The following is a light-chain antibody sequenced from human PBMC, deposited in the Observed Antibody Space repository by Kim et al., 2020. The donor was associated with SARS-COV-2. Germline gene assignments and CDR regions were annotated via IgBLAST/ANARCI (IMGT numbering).Light chain of an antibody. CDR1: RSNTGAGYD. CDR2: GNR. CDR3: QSYDSSLSAYV. Sequence: RVPISCTGRRSNTGAGYDVHWYQQLPGTAPKLLISGNRNRPSGVPDRFSGSKSGTSASLAITGLQADDEADYYCQSYDSSLSAYVFGSGTKVTVL. V-gene: IGLV1-40*01. J-gene: IGLJ1*01.